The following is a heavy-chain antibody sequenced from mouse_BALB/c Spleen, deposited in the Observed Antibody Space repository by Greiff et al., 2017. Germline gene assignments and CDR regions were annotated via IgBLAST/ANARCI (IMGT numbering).Heavy chain of an antibody. CDR3: ARGEGYGNYWYFDF. CDR2: IYYSGTI. CDR1: GISITTGNYR. D-gene: IGHD2-1*01. V-gene: IGHV3-5*02. Sequence: EVHLVESGPGLVKPSQTVSLTCTVTGISITTGNYRWSWIRQFPGNKLEWIGYIYYSGTITYNPSLTSRTTITRDTSKNQFFLEMNSLTAEDTATYYCARGEGYGNYWYFDFWGAGTTVTVSA. J-gene: IGHJ1*01.